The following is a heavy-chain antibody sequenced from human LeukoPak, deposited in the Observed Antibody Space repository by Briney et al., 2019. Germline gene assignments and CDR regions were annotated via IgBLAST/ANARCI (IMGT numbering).Heavy chain of an antibody. J-gene: IGHJ4*02. CDR3: ARELGSGTFDY. Sequence: GGSLRLSCAASGFTLSVYGMHWVRQAPGKGLEWVAVMWYDGSKEYYADSVKGRSTISRDTSTNMLYLQMNSLRAEDTAVYYCARELGSGTFDYWGQGTLVTVSS. CDR2: MWYDGSKE. V-gene: IGHV3-33*01. CDR1: GFTLSVYG. D-gene: IGHD6-19*01.